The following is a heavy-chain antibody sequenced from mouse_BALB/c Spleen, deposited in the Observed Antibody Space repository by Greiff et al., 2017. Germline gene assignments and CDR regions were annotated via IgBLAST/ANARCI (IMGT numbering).Heavy chain of an antibody. CDR2: ISDGGSYT. Sequence: EVQLVESGGGLVKPGGSLKLSCAASGFTFSDYYMYWVRQTPQKRLEWVATISDGGSYTYYPDSVKGRFTISRDNAKNNLYLQMSSLKSEDTAMYYCARAMDYWGQGTSVTVSS. V-gene: IGHV5-4*02. J-gene: IGHJ4*01. CDR3: ARAMDY. CDR1: GFTFSDYY.